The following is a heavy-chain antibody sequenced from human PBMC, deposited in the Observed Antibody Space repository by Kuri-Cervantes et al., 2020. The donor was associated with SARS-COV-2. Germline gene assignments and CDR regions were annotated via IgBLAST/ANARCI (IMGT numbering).Heavy chain of an antibody. J-gene: IGHJ4*02. CDR2: VSYNGTNK. CDR1: GFNYLNYA. D-gene: IGHD1-1*01. Sequence: GESLKISCSASGFNYLNYAIHWVRQAPGTGLEWVAVVSYNGTNKYYADSVKGRFTISRDNSKNTLYLQMNSLRAEDTAVYYCAKDPNWDYWGQGTLFTLSS. V-gene: IGHV3-30-3*01. CDR3: AKDPNWDY.